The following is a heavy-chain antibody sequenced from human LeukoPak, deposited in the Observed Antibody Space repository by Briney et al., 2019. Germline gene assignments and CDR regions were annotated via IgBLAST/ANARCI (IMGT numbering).Heavy chain of an antibody. D-gene: IGHD6-13*01. J-gene: IGHJ5*02. CDR2: IYPGDSDT. Sequence: PGESLKISCKGVEYSFTTYWIAWVRQMPGKGLEWMGIIYPGDSDTRYSPSFQGQVTISADNSISTAYLQWSSLKASDTAMYYCARGKVTASGMKYTWFDPWGQGTLVTVSS. CDR3: ARGKVTASGMKYTWFDP. CDR1: EYSFTTYW. V-gene: IGHV5-51*01.